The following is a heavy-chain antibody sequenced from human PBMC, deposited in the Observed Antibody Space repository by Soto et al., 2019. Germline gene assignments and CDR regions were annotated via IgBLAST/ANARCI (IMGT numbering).Heavy chain of an antibody. CDR1: GGSISSYY. J-gene: IGHJ4*02. V-gene: IGHV4-59*08. CDR3: TRSRFFDWIPSIPGLDY. CDR2: IYYSGST. Sequence: SETLSLTCTVSGGSISSYYWSWIRQPPGKGLEWIGYIYYSGSTNYNPSLKSRVLISVDTSKNQFFLEVTSVTAADTAKYYCTRSRFFDWIPSIPGLDYWGPGTWVTVSS. D-gene: IGHD3-3*01.